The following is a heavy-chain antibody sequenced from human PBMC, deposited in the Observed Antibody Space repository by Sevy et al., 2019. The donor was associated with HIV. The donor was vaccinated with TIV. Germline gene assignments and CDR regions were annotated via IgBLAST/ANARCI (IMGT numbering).Heavy chain of an antibody. CDR3: RAIYFCARTLSGYDFNYFDY. Sequence: ASVKVSCKASGYNFIDYYIHWLRQAHGNGLEWLGWINPKTGGTNLSQKFQGRLTMTTDTSTSTAYMELTRLRSGDSLTHGDRAIYFCARTLSGYDFNYFDYWGQGTLVTVSS. CDR1: GYNFIDYY. CDR2: INPKTGGT. V-gene: IGHV1-2*02. J-gene: IGHJ4*02. D-gene: IGHD5-12*01.